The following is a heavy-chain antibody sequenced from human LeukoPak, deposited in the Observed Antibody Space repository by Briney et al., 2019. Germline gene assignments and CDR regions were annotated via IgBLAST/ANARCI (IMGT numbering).Heavy chain of an antibody. V-gene: IGHV3-53*01. J-gene: IGHJ3*02. CDR3: ARTYYYDSSGQPIDAFDI. Sequence: GGSLRLSCAASGFTVSSNYMSWVRQAPGKGLEWVSVIYSGGSTYYADSVKGRFTISRDNSKNTLYLQMNSLRAEDTAVYYCARTYYYDSSGQPIDAFDIWGQGTMVTVSS. D-gene: IGHD3-22*01. CDR2: IYSGGST. CDR1: GFTVSSNY.